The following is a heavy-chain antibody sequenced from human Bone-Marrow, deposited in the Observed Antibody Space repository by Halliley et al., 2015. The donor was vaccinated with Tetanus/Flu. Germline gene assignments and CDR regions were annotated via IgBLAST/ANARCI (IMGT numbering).Heavy chain of an antibody. J-gene: IGHJ4*02. CDR3: ARGGARRPYASSATGVFDY. D-gene: IGHD3-22*01. CDR1: GGSISGFEW. CDR2: IYHSGST. Sequence: TLSLTCAVSGGSISGFEWWSWVRQSPGKGLEWIAEIYHSGSTNKNPSLKSRVTISVDKSKNQFSLNLTSVTAADTAVYYCARGGARRPYASSATGVFDYWGQGTLVTVSS. V-gene: IGHV4-4*02.